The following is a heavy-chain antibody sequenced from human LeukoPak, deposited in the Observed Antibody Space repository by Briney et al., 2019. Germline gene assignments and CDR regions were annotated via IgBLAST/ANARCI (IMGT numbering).Heavy chain of an antibody. D-gene: IGHD1-26*01. CDR1: GFILSSYG. V-gene: IGHV3-74*01. CDR3: ARENSGSFQH. J-gene: IGHJ1*01. CDR2: INSDGSST. Sequence: GGSLRLSCAASGFILSSYGMHWVRQAPGKGLVWVSRINSDGSSTSYADSVKGRFTISRDNAKNTLYLQMNSLRAEDTAVYYCARENSGSFQHWGQGTLVTVSS.